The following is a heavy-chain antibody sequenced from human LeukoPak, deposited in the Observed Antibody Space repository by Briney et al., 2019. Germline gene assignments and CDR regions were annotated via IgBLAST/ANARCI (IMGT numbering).Heavy chain of an antibody. CDR1: GFTVSSNY. CDR2: IYSSGST. V-gene: IGHV3-66*01. J-gene: IGHJ4*02. Sequence: GGSLRLSCAASGFTVSSNYMSWVRQAPGKGLEWVSVIYSSGSTYYADSVKGRFTISRDNSKNTLYLQMNSLRAEDTAVYYCARGWYSGSYYDYWGQGTLVTVSS. D-gene: IGHD1-26*01. CDR3: ARGWYSGSYYDY.